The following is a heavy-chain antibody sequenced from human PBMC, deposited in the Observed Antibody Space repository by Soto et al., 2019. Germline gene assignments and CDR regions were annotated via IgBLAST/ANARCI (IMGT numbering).Heavy chain of an antibody. CDR3: ARQPDYNILTGYFYYFDY. V-gene: IGHV5-51*01. CDR1: GYIFTSYW. CDR2: IYPGDSDT. Sequence: GESLKISCNGSGYIFTSYWIGWVRQMPGKGLEWMGIIYPGDSDTRYSPSFQGQVTISVDKSISTAYLQWSSLKASDTAMYYCARQPDYNILTGYFYYFDYWGQGTLVTVSS. D-gene: IGHD3-9*01. J-gene: IGHJ4*02.